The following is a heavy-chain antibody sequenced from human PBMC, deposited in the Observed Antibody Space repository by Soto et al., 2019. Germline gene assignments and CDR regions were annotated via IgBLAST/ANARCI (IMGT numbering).Heavy chain of an antibody. Sequence: QVQVVQSGVEVRGPGSSVKVSCKASGDTFKNCVISWVRQAPGQGLEWMGGIIPLFGTTDFAQRFQGRLTITTDETTTTASMELSRLRSEDTATYYGAAELGFGKLSVVWGQGTTVIVSS. CDR2: IIPLFGTT. D-gene: IGHD3-10*01. J-gene: IGHJ6*02. CDR1: GDTFKNCV. CDR3: AAELGFGKLSVV. V-gene: IGHV1-69*01.